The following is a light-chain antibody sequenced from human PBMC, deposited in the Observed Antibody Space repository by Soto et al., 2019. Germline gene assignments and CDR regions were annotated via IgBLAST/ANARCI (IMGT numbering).Light chain of an antibody. CDR3: QQYGTSPPYT. J-gene: IGKJ2*01. CDR2: AAS. V-gene: IGKV3-20*01. CDR1: QSVSSSN. Sequence: EIVLTQSPVTLSLSPGERATLSCRASQSVSSSNLAWYQQKPGQAPRLLIYAASSRATGIPDRFSGSGSGADFTLTISRLEPEDFAVYYCQQYGTSPPYTFGQRTKVEIK.